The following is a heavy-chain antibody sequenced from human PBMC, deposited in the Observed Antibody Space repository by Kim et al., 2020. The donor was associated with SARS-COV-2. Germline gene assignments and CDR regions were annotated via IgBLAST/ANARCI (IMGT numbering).Heavy chain of an antibody. CDR2: IIPIFGTA. CDR3: ARVVVVKSGVWFDP. V-gene: IGHV1-69*13. Sequence: SVKVSCKASGGTFSSYAISWVRQAPGQGLEWMGGIIPIFGTANYAQKFQGRVTITADESTSTAYMELSSLRSEDTAVYYCARVVVVKSGVWFDPWGQGTLVTVSS. CDR1: GGTFSSYA. J-gene: IGHJ5*02. D-gene: IGHD2-15*01.